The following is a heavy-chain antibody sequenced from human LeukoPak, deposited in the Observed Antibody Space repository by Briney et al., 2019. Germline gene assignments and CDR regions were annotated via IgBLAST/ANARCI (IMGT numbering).Heavy chain of an antibody. J-gene: IGHJ4*02. CDR2: INTSGST. CDR1: GGSISSYY. Sequence: PSETLSLTCTVSGGSISSYYWSCIRQHAGRGLLWIGRINTSGSTNYDPSLKSRVTMSVDTSKNQFSLKLSSVTAADTAVYYCARVSSSGRPDYWGQGTLVTVSS. CDR3: ARVSSSGRPDY. V-gene: IGHV4-4*07. D-gene: IGHD6-19*01.